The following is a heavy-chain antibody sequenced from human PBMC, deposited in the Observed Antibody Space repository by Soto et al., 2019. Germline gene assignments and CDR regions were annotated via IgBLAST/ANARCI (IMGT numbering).Heavy chain of an antibody. J-gene: IGHJ6*02. CDR3: AKDRPWVRVDDFWSGSGMDV. D-gene: IGHD3-3*01. CDR1: GFTFSSYG. Sequence: QTGGSLRLSCAASGFTFSSYGMHWVRQAPGKGLEWVAVISYDGSNKYYADSVKGRFTISRDNSKNTLYLQMNSLRAEDTAVYYCAKDRPWVRVDDFWSGSGMDVWGQGTTVTVSS. V-gene: IGHV3-30*18. CDR2: ISYDGSNK.